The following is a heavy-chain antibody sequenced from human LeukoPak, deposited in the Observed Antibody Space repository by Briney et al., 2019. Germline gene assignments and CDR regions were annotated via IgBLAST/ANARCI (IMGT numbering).Heavy chain of an antibody. CDR2: IGATGYST. J-gene: IGHJ4*02. CDR1: GFTFSNYA. CDR3: AKDLGRFGELVFDY. Sequence: PGGSLRLSCAASGFTFSNYAMYWVRQAPGKGLEWVSAIGATGYSTYYADSVKGRFTISRDNSKNTLYLQMNSLRAEDTAVYYCAKDLGRFGELVFDYWGQGTLVTVSS. D-gene: IGHD3-10*01. V-gene: IGHV3-23*01.